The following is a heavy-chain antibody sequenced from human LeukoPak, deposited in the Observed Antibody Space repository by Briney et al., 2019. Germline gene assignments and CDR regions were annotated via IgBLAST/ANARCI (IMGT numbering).Heavy chain of an antibody. V-gene: IGHV3-53*01. CDR2: IYSGGST. J-gene: IGHJ6*02. CDR3: ARGSVGYSYGSLYYGMDV. D-gene: IGHD5-18*01. CDR1: GFTVSNNY. Sequence: GGSLRLSCAASGFTVSNNYMSWVRQAPGKGLEWVSVIYSGGSTYYADSVKGRFTISRDTSKNTLSLQMNSLRAEDTAVYYCARGSVGYSYGSLYYGMDVWGQGTTVTVSS.